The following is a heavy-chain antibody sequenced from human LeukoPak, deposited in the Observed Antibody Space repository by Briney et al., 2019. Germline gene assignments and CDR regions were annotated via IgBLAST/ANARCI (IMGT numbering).Heavy chain of an antibody. V-gene: IGHV1-8*01. CDR2: MNPDSGNT. CDR3: ARPVRRNWFDP. Sequence: ASVKVSCKASGYTFTSYDINWVRQATGQGLEWMGRMNPDSGNTGYAQKFQGRVTMTRNTSISTAYMELSSLRSEDTAVYYCARPVRRNWFDPWGQGTLVTVSS. J-gene: IGHJ5*02. D-gene: IGHD1-1*01. CDR1: GYTFTSYD.